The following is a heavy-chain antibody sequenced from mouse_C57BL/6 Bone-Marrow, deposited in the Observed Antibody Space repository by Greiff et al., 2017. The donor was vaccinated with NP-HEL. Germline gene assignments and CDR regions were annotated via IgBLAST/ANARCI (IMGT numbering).Heavy chain of an antibody. CDR3: ARNLRNCFDY. V-gene: IGHV2-2*01. Sequence: VQVVESGPGLVQPSQCLSITCTASGFSLTSYGVHWVRQSPGKGLEWLGVIWSGGSTDYYAAFISRLSTSKDNSKSQVFFKQNSSQADDAAIYYCARNLRNCFDYWGQGTTLTVSA. J-gene: IGHJ2*01. CDR2: IWSGGST. CDR1: GFSLTSYG.